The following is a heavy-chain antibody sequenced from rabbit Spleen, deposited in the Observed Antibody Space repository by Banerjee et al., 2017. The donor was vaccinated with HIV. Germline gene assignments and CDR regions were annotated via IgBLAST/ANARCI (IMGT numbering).Heavy chain of an antibody. CDR1: GFSFSVGYD. Sequence: QSLEESGGDLVKPGASLTLTCKGSGFSFSVGYDMCWVRQAPGKGLEWIACIYSGVSDYIYYPSWAKGRFTISRSTSLNTMTLQMTSLTVADTATYFCGRSNRGWDGYCFGTCDLWGPGTLVTVS. V-gene: IGHV1S40*01. D-gene: IGHD7-1*01. CDR2: IYSGVSDYI. CDR3: GRSNRGWDGYCFGTCDL. J-gene: IGHJ4*01.